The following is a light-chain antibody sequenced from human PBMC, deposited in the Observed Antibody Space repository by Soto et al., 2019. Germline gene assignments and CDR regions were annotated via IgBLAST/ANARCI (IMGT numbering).Light chain of an antibody. CDR3: GSYAGNNNPAV. CDR2: AVS. J-gene: IGLJ1*01. Sequence: SGPRLKLVCILLTETNTDVGGYNYISWYQHHPGPGPKLIIYAVSERPSGVPDRFSGSNSGNTASLTVSGLKVEDVDDYYCGSYAGNNNPAVFGSGTKVTVL. V-gene: IGLV2-8*01. CDR1: NTDVGGYNY.